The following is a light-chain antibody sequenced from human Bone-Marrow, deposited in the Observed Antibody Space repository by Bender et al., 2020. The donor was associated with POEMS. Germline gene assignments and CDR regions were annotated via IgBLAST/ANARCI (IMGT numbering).Light chain of an antibody. CDR1: SSDIGSYNY. CDR2: GVT. J-gene: IGLJ2*01. V-gene: IGLV2-14*03. Sequence: QSALTQPAAVSGSPGQSITISCTGTSSDIGSYNYVSWYQQHPGKAPKLLIHGVTDRPSGVSHRFSGSKSGNTASLTISGLQPEDEADYYCSSYTTSTTRVIFGGGTKLTVL. CDR3: SSYTTSTTRVI.